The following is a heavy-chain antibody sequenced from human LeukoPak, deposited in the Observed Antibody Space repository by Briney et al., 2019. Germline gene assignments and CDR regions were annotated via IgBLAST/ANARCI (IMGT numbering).Heavy chain of an antibody. V-gene: IGHV3-23*01. J-gene: IGHJ4*02. CDR1: GFSFSNFA. D-gene: IGHD5-12*01. CDR2: IIGGSGDT. Sequence: GGSLRLSCAASGFSFSNFAMSWVRQAPGKGLEWVSLIIGGSGDTFYTDSVKGRFTISRDNSKNRLYLQMNSLRAEDTALYYCAKGAYDYIEMGYFDSWGQGTLVTVSS. CDR3: AKGAYDYIEMGYFDS.